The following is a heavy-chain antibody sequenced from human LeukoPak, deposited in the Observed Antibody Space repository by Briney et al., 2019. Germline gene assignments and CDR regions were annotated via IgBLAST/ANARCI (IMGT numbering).Heavy chain of an antibody. J-gene: IGHJ4*02. CDR1: GYTFTGYY. CDR2: INPNSGGT. V-gene: IGHV1-2*02. D-gene: IGHD2-2*01. Sequence: GASVKVSCKASGYTFTGYYMHWVRQAPGQGLEWMGWINPNSGGTNYAQKFQGRVTMTRDTSISTAYMDLSRLRSDDTAVYYCATAYIAVVPAAVTPPDCWGQGTLVTVSS. CDR3: ATAYIAVVPAAVTPPDC.